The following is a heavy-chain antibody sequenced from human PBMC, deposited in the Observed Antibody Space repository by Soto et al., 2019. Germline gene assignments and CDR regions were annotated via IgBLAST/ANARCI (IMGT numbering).Heavy chain of an antibody. CDR1: GFNFDDYT. D-gene: IGHD6-25*01. CDR3: AKDMGGYKGFDY. CDR2: INWDGSNI. J-gene: IGHJ4*02. V-gene: IGHV3-43*01. Sequence: EVQLVESGGVVVQPGGSLRLSCAASGFNFDDYTMHWVRQAPGKGLEWVSLINWDGSNIYYADSVKGRFTISRDDSKDSLYLQMNSLRSEDTALYYCAKDMGGYKGFDYWGQGTPVTVSS.